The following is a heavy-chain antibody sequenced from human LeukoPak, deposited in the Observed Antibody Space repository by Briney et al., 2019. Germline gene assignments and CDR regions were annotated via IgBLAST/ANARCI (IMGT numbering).Heavy chain of an antibody. Sequence: ASVKVSCKASGGTFSSYAISWVRQAPGQGLEWIGGIIPIFGTANYAQKFQGRVTITTDESTSTAYMELSSLRSEDTAVYYCAREGRGMATYDYWGQGTLVTVSS. CDR3: AREGRGMATYDY. D-gene: IGHD5-24*01. J-gene: IGHJ4*02. V-gene: IGHV1-69*05. CDR1: GGTFSSYA. CDR2: IIPIFGTA.